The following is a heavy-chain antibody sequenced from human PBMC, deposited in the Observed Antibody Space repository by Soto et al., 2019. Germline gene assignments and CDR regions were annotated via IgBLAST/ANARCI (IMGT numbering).Heavy chain of an antibody. J-gene: IGHJ5*02. CDR3: ARATCRSGDCYSDWVDP. Sequence: QVQMVQSGAEVKKPGASVNVSCKASGYTFTSHYIHWVRQAPGQGLEWMGIINPSGGSPIYAQKFQDRVTTTTDTSTSTVYMSLSSLRSEDTAIYYCARATCRSGDCYSDWVDPWGQGTLITVSS. D-gene: IGHD2-21*02. CDR2: INPSGGSP. CDR1: GYTFTSHY. V-gene: IGHV1-46*01.